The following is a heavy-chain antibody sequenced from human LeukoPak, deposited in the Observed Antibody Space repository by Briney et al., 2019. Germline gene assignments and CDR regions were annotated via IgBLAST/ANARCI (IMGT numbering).Heavy chain of an antibody. D-gene: IGHD3-9*01. V-gene: IGHV1-69*04. J-gene: IGHJ4*02. CDR1: GGTFSSYA. CDR2: IIPILGIA. CDR3: ARELNPSPGGYFPIDY. Sequence: ASVKVSCKASGGTFSSYAIRWVRQAPGQGLEWIGRIIPILGIANYAQKFQGRVTITADKSTSTAYMELSSLRSEDTVVYYCARELNPSPGGYFPIDYWGQGTLVTVSS.